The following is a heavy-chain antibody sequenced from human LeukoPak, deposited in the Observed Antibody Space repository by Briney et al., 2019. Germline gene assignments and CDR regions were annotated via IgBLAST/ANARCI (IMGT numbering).Heavy chain of an antibody. Sequence: PGGSLRLSCAASGFTFSSYGMSWVRQAPGKGLEWVSAISGSGGSTYYADSVKGRFTISRDNSKNTLYLQMNSLRAEDTAVYYCAKEEELDYYYDSSGYHADYWGQGTLVTVSS. V-gene: IGHV3-23*01. CDR3: AKEEELDYYYDSSGYHADY. D-gene: IGHD3-22*01. CDR1: GFTFSSYG. CDR2: ISGSGGST. J-gene: IGHJ4*02.